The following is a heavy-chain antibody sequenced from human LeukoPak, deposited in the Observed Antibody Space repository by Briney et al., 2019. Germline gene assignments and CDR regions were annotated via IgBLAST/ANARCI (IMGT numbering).Heavy chain of an antibody. Sequence: GGSLRLSCAASGFTFSNYGMHWVRQAPGKGLEWVTFIRSDATTEFYADSVKGRFTISRDNSKNTLYLQMNSLRAEDTAVYYCATSMVRGVYYGMDVWGQGTTVTVSS. CDR2: IRSDATTE. CDR3: ATSMVRGVYYGMDV. D-gene: IGHD3-10*01. V-gene: IGHV3-30*02. CDR1: GFTFSNYG. J-gene: IGHJ6*02.